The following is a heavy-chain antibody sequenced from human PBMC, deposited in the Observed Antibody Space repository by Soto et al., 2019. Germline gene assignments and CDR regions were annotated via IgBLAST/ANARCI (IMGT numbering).Heavy chain of an antibody. CDR3: GRVGVLGHTVVPWYFDY. V-gene: IGHV1-69*12. D-gene: IGHD4-4*01. Sequence: QVQLVQSGAEVKKPGSSVKVSCKASGGTFSNYAISWVRQAPGHVLEWMGGIIPIFGTTNYAQKFQGRVTITADESTSTAYMELRSLRSEASAVYYCGRVGVLGHTVVPWYFDYWGQGTLVTVSS. CDR2: IIPIFGTT. CDR1: GGTFSNYA. J-gene: IGHJ4*02.